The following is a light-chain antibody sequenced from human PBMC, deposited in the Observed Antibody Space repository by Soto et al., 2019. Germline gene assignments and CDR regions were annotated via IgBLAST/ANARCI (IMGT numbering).Light chain of an antibody. CDR2: AAS. J-gene: IGKJ1*01. CDR1: QSISSY. V-gene: IGKV1-39*01. Sequence: DIQMTQSPSSLSASVGDRVTITCRASQSISSYLNWYQQKPGKAPKLLIYAASSLQSGVQSRFSGSGSGTDFTRTISSLQPEDFATYYCQQSYSTPRFGQGTKVEIK. CDR3: QQSYSTPR.